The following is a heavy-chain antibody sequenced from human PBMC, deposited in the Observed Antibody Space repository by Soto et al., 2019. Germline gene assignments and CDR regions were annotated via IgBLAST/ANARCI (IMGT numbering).Heavy chain of an antibody. Sequence: TFSGFSLSTSGMCVSWIRQPPGKALEWLALIDWDDDKYYSTYLKTRLTISKDTSKNQVVLTMTNMDPVDTATYYCARGGHYYDSSGYYHKYFDYWGQGTLVTVSS. D-gene: IGHD3-22*01. J-gene: IGHJ4*02. CDR2: IDWDDDK. CDR1: GFSLSTSGMC. CDR3: ARGGHYYDSSGYYHKYFDY. V-gene: IGHV2-70*01.